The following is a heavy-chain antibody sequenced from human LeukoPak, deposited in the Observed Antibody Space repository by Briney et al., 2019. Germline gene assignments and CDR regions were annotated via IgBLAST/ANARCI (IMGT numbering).Heavy chain of an antibody. Sequence: ASVKVSCKASGGTFSSYAISWVRQAPGQGLEWMGWISAYNGNTNYAQKLQGRVTMTTDTSTSTAYMELRSLRSDDTAVYYCARVVRSRSPAFDYWGQGTLVTVSS. V-gene: IGHV1-18*01. CDR2: ISAYNGNT. CDR3: ARVVRSRSPAFDY. CDR1: GGTFSSYA. J-gene: IGHJ4*02. D-gene: IGHD4-17*01.